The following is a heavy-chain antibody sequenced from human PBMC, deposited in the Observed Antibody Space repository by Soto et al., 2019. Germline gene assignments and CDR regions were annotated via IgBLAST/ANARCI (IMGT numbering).Heavy chain of an antibody. J-gene: IGHJ6*04. CDR3: ASPVGGSIDCYYGMDV. V-gene: IGHV5-10-1*01. D-gene: IGHD1-26*01. CDR2: IDPSDSYA. Sequence: VQALKISCERSGYSFTSYWISSLRQMPRKGLEWMGRIDPSDSYANYSPSFQGHVTISADKSISTAYLQWSSLKASDTAMYYCASPVGGSIDCYYGMDVWGKGTTVTVSS. CDR1: GYSFTSYW.